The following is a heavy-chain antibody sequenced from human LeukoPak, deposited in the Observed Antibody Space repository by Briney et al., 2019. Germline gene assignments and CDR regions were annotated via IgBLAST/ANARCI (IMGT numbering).Heavy chain of an antibody. D-gene: IGHD2-15*01. J-gene: IGHJ1*01. CDR1: GGSISSYY. V-gene: IGHV4-59*01. CDR2: IYYSGST. CDR3: ARTDSAEYFQH. Sequence: SETLSLTCTVSGGSISSYYWSWTRQPPGKGLEWIGYIYYSGSTNYNPSLKSRVTISVDTSKNQFSLKLSSVTAADTAVYYCARTDSAEYFQHWGQGTLVTVSS.